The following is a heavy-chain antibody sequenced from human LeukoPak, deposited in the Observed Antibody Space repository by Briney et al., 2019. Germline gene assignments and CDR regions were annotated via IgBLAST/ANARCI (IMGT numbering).Heavy chain of an antibody. CDR1: GYSFTSYW. CDR3: ARAVGPGLWIQLLNYFDY. D-gene: IGHD5-18*01. CDR2: IYPGDSDT. J-gene: IGHJ4*02. V-gene: IGHV5-51*01. Sequence: GESLKISCKGSGYSFTSYWIGWVRQMPGKGLEWMGIIYPGDSDTRYSPSFQGQVTISADKSISTAYLQWSSLKASDTAMYYCARAVGPGLWIQLLNYFDYWGQGTLVTVSS.